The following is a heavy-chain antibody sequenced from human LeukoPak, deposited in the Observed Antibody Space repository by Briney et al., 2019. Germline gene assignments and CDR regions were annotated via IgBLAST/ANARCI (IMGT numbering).Heavy chain of an antibody. CDR2: ISSSGSTI. V-gene: IGHV3-11*04. CDR3: ARDSGIRGDY. J-gene: IGHJ4*02. CDR1: GYSISTGYY. D-gene: IGHD3-3*02. Sequence: LSLTCTVSGYSISTGYYWDWIRQPPGKGLEWVSYISSSGSTIYYADSVKGRFTISRDNAKNSLYLQMNSLRAEDTAVYYCARDSGIRGDYWGQGTLVTVSS.